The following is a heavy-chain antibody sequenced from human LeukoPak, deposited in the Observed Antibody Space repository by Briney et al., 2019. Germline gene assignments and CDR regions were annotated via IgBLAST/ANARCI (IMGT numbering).Heavy chain of an antibody. CDR1: GYNFISYG. CDR2: MNPNSGNT. Sequence: ASVKVSCKASGYNFISYGINWVRQATGQGLEWMGWMNPNSGNTGYAQKFQGRVTITRNTSISTAYMELSSLRSEDTAVYYCARGDIMITIGGDYYTDVWGKGTTVTVSS. CDR3: ARGDIMITIGGDYYTDV. V-gene: IGHV1-8*03. J-gene: IGHJ6*03. D-gene: IGHD3-16*01.